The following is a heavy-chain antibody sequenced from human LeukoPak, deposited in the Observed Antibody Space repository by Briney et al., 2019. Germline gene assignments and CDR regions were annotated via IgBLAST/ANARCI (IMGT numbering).Heavy chain of an antibody. CDR2: ISSSSSYI. CDR1: GFTFSSYS. J-gene: IGHJ4*02. V-gene: IGHV3-21*01. CDR3: ASGSLSRRDYGGNWDY. Sequence: PGGSLRLSCAASGFTFSSYSMNWVRQAPGKGLEWVSSISSSSSYIYYADSVKGRFTISRDNAKNSLYLQMNSLRAEDTAVYYCASGSLSRRDYGGNWDYWGQGTLVTVSS. D-gene: IGHD4-23*01.